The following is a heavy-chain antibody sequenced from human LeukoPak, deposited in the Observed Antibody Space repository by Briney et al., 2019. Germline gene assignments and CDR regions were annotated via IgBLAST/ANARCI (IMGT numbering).Heavy chain of an antibody. J-gene: IGHJ2*01. Sequence: SETLSLTCAVSGGSFSGYYWSWIRHPPGKGLEWIGEINHSGSTNYNPSPKSRVTISVDTSKNQFSLKLSSVTAADTAVYYCARGGGDKVLQTPPESNWYFDLGGRGTLVTVSS. D-gene: IGHD1-14*01. CDR3: ARGGGDKVLQTPPESNWYFDL. CDR1: GGSFSGYY. V-gene: IGHV4-34*01. CDR2: INHSGST.